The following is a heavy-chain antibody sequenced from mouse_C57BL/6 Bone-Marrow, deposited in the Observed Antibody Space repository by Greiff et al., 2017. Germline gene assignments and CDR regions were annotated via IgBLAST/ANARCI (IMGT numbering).Heavy chain of an antibody. V-gene: IGHV5-17*01. CDR3: ASSYYGMDY. CDR2: ISSGSSTI. CDR1: GFTFSDYG. J-gene: IGHJ4*01. Sequence: EVHLVESGGGLVKPGGSLKLSCAASGFTFSDYGMHWVLQAPEKGLAWVAYISSGSSTIYYADTVKGRFTISRDNAKNTLFLQMTSLRSEDTAMYYCASSYYGMDYWGQGTSVTVSS.